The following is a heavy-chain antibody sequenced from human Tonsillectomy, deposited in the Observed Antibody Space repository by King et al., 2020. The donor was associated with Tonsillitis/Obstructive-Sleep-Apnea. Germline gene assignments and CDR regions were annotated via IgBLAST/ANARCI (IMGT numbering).Heavy chain of an antibody. Sequence: QLQESGPGLVKPSETLSLTCTVSGGSISSYYWSWIRQPPGKGLEWIGYIYYSGSTNYNPSLKSRVTISVDTSKNQFSLKLSSVTAADTAVYYCARSFGSGGSCYSYYYGMDVWGQGTTVTVSS. CDR2: IYYSGST. CDR3: ARSFGSGGSCYSYYYGMDV. J-gene: IGHJ6*02. V-gene: IGHV4-59*08. D-gene: IGHD2-15*01. CDR1: GGSISSYY.